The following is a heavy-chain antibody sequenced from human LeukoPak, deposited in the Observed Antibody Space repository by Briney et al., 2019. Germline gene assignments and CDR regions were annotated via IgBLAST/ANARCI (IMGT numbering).Heavy chain of an antibody. J-gene: IGHJ1*01. CDR1: GGSVSSGSHY. D-gene: IGHD3-22*01. CDR2: IYYSGST. V-gene: IGHV4-61*01. Sequence: SETLSLTCTVSGGSVSSGSHYWSWIRQPPGKGLEWIGYIYYSGSTNYNPSLKSRVTISVDTSKNQFSLKLSSVTAADTAVYYCASVNYYDSSGEYFQHWGQGTLVTVSS. CDR3: ASVNYYDSSGEYFQH.